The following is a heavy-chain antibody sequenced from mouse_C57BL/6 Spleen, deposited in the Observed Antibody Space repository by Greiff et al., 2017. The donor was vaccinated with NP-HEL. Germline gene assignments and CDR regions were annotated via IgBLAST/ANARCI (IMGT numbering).Heavy chain of an antibody. V-gene: IGHV1-52*01. CDR2: IDPSDSET. CDR3: ARVGLRRNYAMDY. J-gene: IGHJ4*01. CDR1: GYTFTSYW. Sequence: QVQLQQPGAELVRPGSSVKLSCKASGYTFTSYWMHWVKQRPIQGLEWIGNIDPSDSETHYNQKFKDKATLTVDKSSSTAYMQLSSLTSEDSAVYYCARVGLRRNYAMDYWGQGTSVTVSS. D-gene: IGHD2-4*01.